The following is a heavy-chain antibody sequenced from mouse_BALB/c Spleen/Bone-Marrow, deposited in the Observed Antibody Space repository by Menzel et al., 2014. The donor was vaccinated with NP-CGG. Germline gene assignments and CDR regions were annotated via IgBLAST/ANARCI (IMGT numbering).Heavy chain of an antibody. Sequence: QVQLQQSGAELVRPGTSVKLSCKASGYSFTSYWMNWVKQRPGQGLEWIGMVHPSDSETRLNQKFKDKATLTVDKSSSTAYIELSSPTSKDSAVYYCARRGYYGNPDYFDYWGQGTTLTVSS. CDR3: ARRGYYGNPDYFDY. J-gene: IGHJ2*01. V-gene: IGHV1-61*01. D-gene: IGHD2-1*01. CDR1: GYSFTSYW. CDR2: VHPSDSET.